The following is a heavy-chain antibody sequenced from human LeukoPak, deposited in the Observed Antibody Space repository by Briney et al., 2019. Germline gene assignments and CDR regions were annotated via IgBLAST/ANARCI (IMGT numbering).Heavy chain of an antibody. CDR3: ARDDYSSGWYSDSDY. D-gene: IGHD6-19*01. Sequence: GGTLRLSCAASGFTFSSYGMSWVRQAPGKGLEWVSSISSSSSYIYYADSVKGRFTISRDDAKNSLYLQMNSLRAEDTAVYYCARDDYSSGWYSDSDYWGQGTLVTVSS. V-gene: IGHV3-21*01. CDR1: GFTFSSYG. CDR2: ISSSSSYI. J-gene: IGHJ4*02.